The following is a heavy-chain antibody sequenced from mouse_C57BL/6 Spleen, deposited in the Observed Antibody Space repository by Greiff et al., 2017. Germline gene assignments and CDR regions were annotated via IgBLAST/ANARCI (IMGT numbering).Heavy chain of an antibody. CDR1: GYTFTSYW. D-gene: IGHD2-1*01. J-gene: IGHJ2*01. CDR3: AREIYYGNYGYFDY. V-gene: IGHV1-72*01. Sequence: QVQLQQPGAELVKPGASVKLSCKASGYTFTSYWMHWVKQRPGRGLEWIGRIAPNSGGTKYNEKFKSKATLTVDKPSSTAYMQLSSLTSEDSAVYYCAREIYYGNYGYFDYWGQGTTLTVSS. CDR2: IAPNSGGT.